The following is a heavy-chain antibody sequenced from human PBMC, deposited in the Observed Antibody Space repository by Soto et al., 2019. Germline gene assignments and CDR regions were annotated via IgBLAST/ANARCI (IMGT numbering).Heavy chain of an antibody. Sequence: GSLRLSCAASGFTFRGYGMHWVRQAPGKGLEWVAVISYDGSNKYYADSVKGRFTISRDNSKNTLYLQMSSLRAEDTAVYYCVKDGSSGWPYFYDMDVWGQGTTVTVSS. D-gene: IGHD6-19*01. CDR2: ISYDGSNK. V-gene: IGHV3-30*18. CDR3: VKDGSSGWPYFYDMDV. CDR1: GFTFRGYG. J-gene: IGHJ6*02.